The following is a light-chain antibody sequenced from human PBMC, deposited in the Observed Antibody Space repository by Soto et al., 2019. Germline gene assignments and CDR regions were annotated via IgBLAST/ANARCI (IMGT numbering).Light chain of an antibody. V-gene: IGLV1-51*01. Sequence: QSVSTQPPSVSAAPGQKVSISCSGSTSNIGSDYVSWYQHLPGTAPRLLIYDNNKRPSGIPDRFSGSKSGTSATLGITGLQTGDEADYYCATWDSSLNGVIFGGGTKLTVL. CDR2: DNN. J-gene: IGLJ2*01. CDR1: TSNIGSDY. CDR3: ATWDSSLNGVI.